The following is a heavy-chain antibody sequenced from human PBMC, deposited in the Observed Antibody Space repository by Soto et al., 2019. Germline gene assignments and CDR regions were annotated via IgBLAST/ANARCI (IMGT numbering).Heavy chain of an antibody. CDR2: IDPSDSQT. D-gene: IGHD5-12*01. V-gene: IGHV5-10-1*01. CDR3: ARQNSGYEDCVDY. CDR1: GYSFAGYW. Sequence: PGESLKISCKGSGYSFAGYWITWVRQKPGKGLEWMGRIDPSDSQTYYSPSFRGHVTISVTKSITTVFLQWSSLRASDTAMYYCARQNSGYEDCVDYWGQGTLVTVSS. J-gene: IGHJ4*02.